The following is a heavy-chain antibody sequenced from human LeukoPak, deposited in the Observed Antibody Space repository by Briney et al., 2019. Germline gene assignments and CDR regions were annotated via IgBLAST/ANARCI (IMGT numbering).Heavy chain of an antibody. V-gene: IGHV4-34*01. J-gene: IGHJ6*02. CDR3: GRGILGFLPYGMDV. CDR1: GGSFSGYY. D-gene: IGHD3-3*01. Sequence: SETLSLTCAVYGGSFSGYYWSWIRQPPGKGLEWIGEINHSGSTNYNPSLKSRVTISVDTSKNQFSLKLGSVTAADAAVYYCGRGILGFLPYGMDVWGQGTTVTVSS. CDR2: INHSGST.